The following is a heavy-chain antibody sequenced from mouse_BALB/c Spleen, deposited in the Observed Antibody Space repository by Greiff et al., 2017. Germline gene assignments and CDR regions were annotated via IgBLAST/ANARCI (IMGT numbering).Heavy chain of an antibody. CDR3: ARTYGSSPHWNFDV. V-gene: IGHV1S34*01. CDR1: GYSFTGYY. Sequence: LVKTGASVKISCKASGYSFTGYYMHWVKQSHGKSLEWIGYISCYNGATSYNQKFKGKATFTVDTSSSTAYMQFNSLTSEDSAVYYCARTYGSSPHWNFDVWGAGTTVTVSS. D-gene: IGHD1-1*01. CDR2: ISCYNGAT. J-gene: IGHJ1*01.